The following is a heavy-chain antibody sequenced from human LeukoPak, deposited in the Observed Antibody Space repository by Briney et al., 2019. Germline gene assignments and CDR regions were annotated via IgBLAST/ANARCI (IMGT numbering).Heavy chain of an antibody. V-gene: IGHV1-69*01. CDR1: GDTFLIYA. J-gene: IGHJ3*02. CDR2: IIPILGTA. D-gene: IGHD2-2*01. Sequence: ASVKVSCNASGDTFLIYATSGAPQAPGQGLEWRGGIIPILGTANYAQKFRRRVTITADESTSTAYMELSSLRSEDTAVYYCSGEGLVVVPDAAFYISGQGEMFTVSS. CDR3: SGEGLVVVPDAAFYI.